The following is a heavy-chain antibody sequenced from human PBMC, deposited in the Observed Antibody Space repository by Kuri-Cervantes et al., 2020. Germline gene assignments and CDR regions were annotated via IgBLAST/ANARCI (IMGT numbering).Heavy chain of an antibody. CDR3: ARHPGDPRYYYYMDV. D-gene: IGHD7-27*01. V-gene: IGHV4-38-2*01. Sequence: SETLSLTCAVSGYSISSDYYWGWIRQPPGKGLEWIGTIYHSGSTYYNPSLKSRVTISVDTSKNQFSLKLSSVTAADTAVYYCARHPGDPRYYYYMDVWGKGTTVTVSS. CDR2: IYHSGST. J-gene: IGHJ6*03. CDR1: GYSISSDYY.